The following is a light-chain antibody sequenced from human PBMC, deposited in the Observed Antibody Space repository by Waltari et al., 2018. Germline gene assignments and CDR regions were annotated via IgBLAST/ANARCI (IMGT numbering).Light chain of an antibody. Sequence: DIVMTQSTDSLAVSLGERATIHCKSSQNVLYSSNTKNYFAWYQQKPGQPPKLLISWASVRESGVPDRVSGSGSGTDFTLTISSLQAEDVAVYYCQQYYTTPYTFGQGTKLDIK. CDR3: QQYYTTPYT. CDR1: QNVLYSSNTKNY. V-gene: IGKV4-1*01. J-gene: IGKJ2*01. CDR2: WAS.